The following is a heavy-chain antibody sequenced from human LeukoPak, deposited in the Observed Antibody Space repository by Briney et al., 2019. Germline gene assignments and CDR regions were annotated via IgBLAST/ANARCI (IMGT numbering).Heavy chain of an antibody. CDR1: GFRFRNHW. J-gene: IGHJ6*04. CDR2: IKEDGSER. V-gene: IGHV3-7*01. Sequence: QAGGSLRLSCEASGFRFRNHWMNWVRQAPGKGLEWVANIKEDGSERYYVDSVKGRFTISRDNARNSLFLQMNSLRAEDTAVYYCAKGVDVWGKGTTVTVSS. CDR3: AKGVDV.